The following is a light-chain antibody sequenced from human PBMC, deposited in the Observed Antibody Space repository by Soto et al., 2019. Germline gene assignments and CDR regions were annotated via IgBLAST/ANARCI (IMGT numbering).Light chain of an antibody. CDR2: AVS. Sequence: QSALTQPASVSGSPGQSITISCTGTSSDVGNYDNVSWYQQYPGKAPRLMIYAVSRRPSGVSNRFSGSKSGNTASLTISGLQAEDEADYYCTSYTPSSTYVFGTGTKVTVL. CDR1: SSDVGNYDN. V-gene: IGLV2-14*03. CDR3: TSYTPSSTYV. J-gene: IGLJ1*01.